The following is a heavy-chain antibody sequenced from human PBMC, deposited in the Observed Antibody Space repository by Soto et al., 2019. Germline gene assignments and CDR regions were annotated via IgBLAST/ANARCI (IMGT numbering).Heavy chain of an antibody. Sequence: QVQLVESGGGVVQPGRSLRLSCAPSGFTFSSYAMHWVRQAPGKGLEWVAVISYDGSNKYYADSVKGRFTISRDNSKNTLYLQMNSLRAEDTAVYYCARDSHYDILTGYWAPGQVDYWGQGTLVTVSS. CDR1: GFTFSSYA. V-gene: IGHV3-30-3*01. CDR3: ARDSHYDILTGYWAPGQVDY. J-gene: IGHJ4*02. CDR2: ISYDGSNK. D-gene: IGHD3-9*01.